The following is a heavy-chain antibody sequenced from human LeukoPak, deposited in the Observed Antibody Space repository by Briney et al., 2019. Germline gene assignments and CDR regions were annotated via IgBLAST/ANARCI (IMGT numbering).Heavy chain of an antibody. CDR1: GFTFSSYT. Sequence: GGSLRLSCAASGFTFSSYTMNWVRQAPGNGLEWVSSISSSSSYINYADSVKGPFTISRDNAKNSLYLQMNSLRAEDTAVYYCARTLTGYSSSWYYSDYWGQGTLVTVSS. CDR3: ARTLTGYSSSWYYSDY. V-gene: IGHV3-21*01. CDR2: ISSSSSYI. J-gene: IGHJ4*02. D-gene: IGHD6-13*01.